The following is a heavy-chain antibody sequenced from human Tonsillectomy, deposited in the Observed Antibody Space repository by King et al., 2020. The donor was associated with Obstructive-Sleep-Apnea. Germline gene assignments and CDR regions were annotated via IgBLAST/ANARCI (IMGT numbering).Heavy chain of an antibody. D-gene: IGHD6-13*01. J-gene: IGHJ4*02. V-gene: IGHV3-30*04. CDR1: GFTFSSYA. CDR3: ARDLLGSSGGYFDH. CDR2: ISNDGSDK. Sequence: VQLVESGGGVVQPGRSLRLSCAASGFTFSSYAIHWVRQAPGKGLEWVTFISNDGSDKHYADSVKGRLTISRDNSKNTVFLQMNSLRPEDTAVYYCARDLLGSSGGYFDHWGQGTLVTASS.